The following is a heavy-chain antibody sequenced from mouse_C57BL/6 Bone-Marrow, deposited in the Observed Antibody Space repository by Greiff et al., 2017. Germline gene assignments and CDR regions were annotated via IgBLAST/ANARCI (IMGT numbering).Heavy chain of an antibody. D-gene: IGHD2-12*01. CDR2: ISDGGSYT. J-gene: IGHJ4*01. CDR1: GFTFSSYA. CDR3: ARDGAIAYYTTSYARDY. V-gene: IGHV5-4*01. Sequence: EVHLVESGGGLVKPGGSLKLSCAASGFTFSSYAMSWVRQTPEKRLEWVATISDGGSYTYYPDNVKGRFTISRDNAKNNLYLQMSHLKAEDTAMYYCARDGAIAYYTTSYARDYWGQGTSVTVSS.